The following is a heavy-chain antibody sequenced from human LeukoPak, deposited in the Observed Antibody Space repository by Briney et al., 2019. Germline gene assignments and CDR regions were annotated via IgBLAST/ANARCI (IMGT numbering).Heavy chain of an antibody. D-gene: IGHD6-6*01. V-gene: IGHV3-30*17. CDR3: ARSDRPRPTLLAAFDL. Sequence: PGGSLRLSCAASKFTFSYYAMHWIRQAPGKGLEWVAVISFDGTKSHYADAVKGRFTVSRDNSNNTLYLHMNSLRPEDTAVYSCARSDRPRPTLLAAFDLWGRGTMVTVSS. CDR2: ISFDGTKS. J-gene: IGHJ3*01. CDR1: KFTFSYYA.